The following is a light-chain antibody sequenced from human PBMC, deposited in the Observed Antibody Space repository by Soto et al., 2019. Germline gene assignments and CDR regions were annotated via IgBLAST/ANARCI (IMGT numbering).Light chain of an antibody. V-gene: IGKV3-20*01. J-gene: IGKJ1*01. Sequence: IVLTQSPGTLSLSPGERATLSCRASQSVTTQLAWYQQKPGQAPRLIIHDASSRATGVPDRITGSGSGTDFTLSISRLEPEDFAVYYCQQYGGSTRTFGQGTKVDIK. CDR3: QQYGGSTRT. CDR2: DAS. CDR1: QSVTTQ.